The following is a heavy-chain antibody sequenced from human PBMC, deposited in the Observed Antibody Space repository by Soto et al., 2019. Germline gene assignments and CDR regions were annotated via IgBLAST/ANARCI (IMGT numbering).Heavy chain of an antibody. V-gene: IGHV4-31*03. D-gene: IGHD1-26*01. CDR2: IYYSGST. CDR3: ARSLYSGSYTNWFDP. CDR1: GGSISSGGYY. Sequence: PSETLSLTCTVSGGSISSGGYYWSWIRQHPGKGLEWIGYIYYSGSTYYNPSLKSRVTISVDTSEKQLSLKLSSVTAADTAVYYCARSLYSGSYTNWFDPWGQGTLVTVS. J-gene: IGHJ5*02.